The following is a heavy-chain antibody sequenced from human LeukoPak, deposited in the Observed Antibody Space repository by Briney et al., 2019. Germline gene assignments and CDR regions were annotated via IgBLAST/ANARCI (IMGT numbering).Heavy chain of an antibody. D-gene: IGHD2-2*02. CDR3: ARDAVPSAIGYYFDY. CDR1: RFTFSSYT. Sequence: GGSLRLSCAASRFTFSSYTMNWVRQAPGKGLEWVSSISNSGFYIDYADSVKGRFTTSRDNAKNSLYLQMNGLRADDSAMYYCARDAVPSAIGYYFDYWGQGTLVSVSS. V-gene: IGHV3-21*01. J-gene: IGHJ4*02. CDR2: ISNSGFYI.